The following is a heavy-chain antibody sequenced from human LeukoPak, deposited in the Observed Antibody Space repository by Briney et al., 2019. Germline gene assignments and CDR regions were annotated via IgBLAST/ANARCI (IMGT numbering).Heavy chain of an antibody. CDR2: INHSGST. V-gene: IGHV4-34*01. Sequence: SETLSLTCAVYGGSFSGYYWSWIRQPPGKGLEWIGEINHSGSTNYNPSLKSRVTISVDTSKNQFSLKLSSVTAADTAVYYCARRAYGDYVWFDPWGQGTLVTVSS. CDR3: ARRAYGDYVWFDP. CDR1: GGSFSGYY. D-gene: IGHD4-17*01. J-gene: IGHJ5*02.